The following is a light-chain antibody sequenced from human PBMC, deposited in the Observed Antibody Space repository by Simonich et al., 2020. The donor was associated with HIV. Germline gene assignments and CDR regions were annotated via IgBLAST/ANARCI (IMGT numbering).Light chain of an antibody. V-gene: IGLV8-61*01. Sequence: QTVVTQEPSFSVSPGGTVTLTCGFRSGSVSTSYYPRWYQQTPGQAPRTLIYSTNTRSSGVPDRFSGSILGNKAALTITGAQADDESDYYCVLYMGSVIWVFGGGTKLTVL. CDR2: STN. J-gene: IGLJ3*02. CDR1: SGSVSTSYY. CDR3: VLYMGSVIWV.